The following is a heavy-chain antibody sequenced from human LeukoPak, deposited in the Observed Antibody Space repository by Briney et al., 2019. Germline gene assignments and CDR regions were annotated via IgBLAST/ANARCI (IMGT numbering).Heavy chain of an antibody. Sequence: GGSLRLSCAASGFTFSRFAVHWVRQAPGRGLEWVAVISYDGSYKYYADSVQGRFTISRDNSKNTLYLQMNSLSTEDTAVYYCARVSGAEAATGGYFDRWGQGTLVTVSS. CDR1: GFTFSRFA. D-gene: IGHD6-13*01. CDR3: ARVSGAEAATGGYFDR. V-gene: IGHV3-30*04. CDR2: ISYDGSYK. J-gene: IGHJ4*02.